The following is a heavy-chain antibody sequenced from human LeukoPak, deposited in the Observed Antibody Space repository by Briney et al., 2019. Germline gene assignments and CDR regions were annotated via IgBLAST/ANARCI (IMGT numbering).Heavy chain of an antibody. CDR2: INGDGSST. Sequence: GGCLRLSCAASEFTFWMHWVRQAPGKGLVWVSQINGDGSSTSYADSVKGRFTISRDNAKNTLYLQMNSLRAEDTAVYYCGNLDWGQGTLVTVSS. V-gene: IGHV3-74*01. CDR1: EFTFW. CDR3: GNLD. J-gene: IGHJ4*02.